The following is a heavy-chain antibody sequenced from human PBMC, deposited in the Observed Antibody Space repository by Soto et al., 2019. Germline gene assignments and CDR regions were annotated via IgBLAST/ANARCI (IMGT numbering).Heavy chain of an antibody. CDR1: GYTFTSYD. Sequence: QVQLVQSGAEVKKPGASVKVSCKASGYTFTSYDINRVRQATGQGLEWMGWMNPNSGNTGYAQKFQGRVTMTRNTSISTAYMELSSLRSEDTAVYYCARPTPSYYYMDVWGKGTTVTVSS. V-gene: IGHV1-8*01. CDR2: MNPNSGNT. J-gene: IGHJ6*03. CDR3: ARPTPSYYYMDV. D-gene: IGHD2-15*01.